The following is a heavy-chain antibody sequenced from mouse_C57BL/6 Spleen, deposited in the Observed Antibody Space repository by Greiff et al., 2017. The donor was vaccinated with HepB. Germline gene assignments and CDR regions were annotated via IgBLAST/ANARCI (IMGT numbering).Heavy chain of an antibody. D-gene: IGHD1-1*01. Sequence: VQLQQSGAELARPGASVKLSCKASGYTFTSYGISWVKQRTGQGLEWIGEIYPRSGNTYYNDKFKGQATLTADKSSSTAYMELRSLKFEDSAVYFCSSWCVTTVVSQSYVDYWGQGTTLTVSS. V-gene: IGHV1-81*01. CDR2: IYPRSGNT. J-gene: IGHJ2*01. CDR1: GYTFTSYG. CDR3: SSWCVTTVVSQSYVDY.